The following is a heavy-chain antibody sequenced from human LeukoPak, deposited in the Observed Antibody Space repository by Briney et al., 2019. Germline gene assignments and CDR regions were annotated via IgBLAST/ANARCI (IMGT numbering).Heavy chain of an antibody. V-gene: IGHV3-23*01. Sequence: PGGSLRLSCAASGFTFSSHAMSWVRQAPGEGLQLVSTITGSGGSTYYADSVKGRFTISRDNSKNTLYLQMNSLRAEDTAVYYCASGLLGAFDIWGQGTMVTVSS. CDR1: GFTFSSHA. D-gene: IGHD2-15*01. CDR2: ITGSGGST. CDR3: ASGLLGAFDI. J-gene: IGHJ3*02.